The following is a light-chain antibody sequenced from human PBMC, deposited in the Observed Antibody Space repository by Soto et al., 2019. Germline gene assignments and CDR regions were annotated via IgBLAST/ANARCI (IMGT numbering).Light chain of an antibody. Sequence: DIQMTQSPSSLSASVGHRVTITCRASQSISSYLNWYQQKPGKAPKLLIYAAASLQSGVPSRFSGMGSGTEVTLPISSLQPEDFGTYYCQRSYSTPPAFGGGNKVEIK. J-gene: IGKJ4*01. CDR1: QSISSY. CDR3: QRSYSTPPA. CDR2: AAA. V-gene: IGKV1-39*01.